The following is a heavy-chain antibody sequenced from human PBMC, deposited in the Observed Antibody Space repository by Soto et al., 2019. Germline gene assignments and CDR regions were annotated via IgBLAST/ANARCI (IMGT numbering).Heavy chain of an antibody. Sequence: EVQLLDSGGGLVQPGGSLRLSCAASGFTFINYAMSWVRQAPGKGLDWVSVISGGGDETFYADSVKGRFTISRDTSKNTLYLQLNNLRAEDTALYYCARGGGKSGYSFIEYWGQGTLVTVSS. CDR3: ARGGGKSGYSFIEY. CDR1: GFTFINYA. J-gene: IGHJ4*02. CDR2: ISGGGDET. D-gene: IGHD6-25*01. V-gene: IGHV3-23*01.